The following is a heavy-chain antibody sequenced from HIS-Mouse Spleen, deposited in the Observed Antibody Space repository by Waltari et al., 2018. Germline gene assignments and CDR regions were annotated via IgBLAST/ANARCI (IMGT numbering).Heavy chain of an antibody. Sequence: QVQLVESGGGVVQPGRSLRLACAASGFTFSSYGMHWVRQAPGKGLGWGAVISIDGSNKTYAGSVKGRFTISRDNSKNTLYLQMNSLRAEDTAVYYCAKDKHHAFDYWGQGTLVTVSS. CDR3: AKDKHHAFDY. CDR1: GFTFSSYG. CDR2: ISIDGSNK. J-gene: IGHJ4*02. V-gene: IGHV3-30*18.